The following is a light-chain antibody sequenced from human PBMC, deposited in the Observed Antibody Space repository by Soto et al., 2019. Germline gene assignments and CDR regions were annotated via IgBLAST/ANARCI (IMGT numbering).Light chain of an antibody. J-gene: IGKJ2*01. CDR3: QQYGGSPPAT. CDR2: GAS. CDR1: QSVSSSY. Sequence: EIVLTQSPGTLSLSPGERATLSCRASQSVSSSYLAWYQQKPGQAPRLLIYGASSRATGIPDRFSGSVSGTDFTLTISRLEPEDFAVYYCQQYGGSPPATFGQGTKLEIK. V-gene: IGKV3-20*01.